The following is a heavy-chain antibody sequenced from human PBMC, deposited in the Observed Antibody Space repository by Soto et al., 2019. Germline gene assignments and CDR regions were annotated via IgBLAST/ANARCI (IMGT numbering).Heavy chain of an antibody. V-gene: IGHV3-23*01. CDR1: GFTFSSYA. CDR2: ISGSGGST. D-gene: IGHD3-22*01. Sequence: GGSLRLSCAASGFTFSSYAMSWVRQAPGKGLEWVSAISGSGGSTYYADSVKGRFTISRDNSKNTLYLQMNSLRAEDTAVYYCAKDGRRFGYYDSSGYSYWGQGTLVTVSS. CDR3: AKDGRRFGYYDSSGYSY. J-gene: IGHJ4*02.